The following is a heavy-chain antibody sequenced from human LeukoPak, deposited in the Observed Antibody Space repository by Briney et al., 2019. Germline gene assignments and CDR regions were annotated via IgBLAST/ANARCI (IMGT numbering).Heavy chain of an antibody. CDR3: ARDTERRGGWSEH. D-gene: IGHD6-19*01. J-gene: IGHJ4*02. CDR2: INPSGGST. Sequence: ASVKVSCKASGGTFSSYAISWVRQAPGQGLEWMGIINPSGGSTSYAQKFQGRVTMTRDTSTSTVYMELSSLRSEDTAVYYCARDTERRGGWSEHWGQGTLVTVSS. V-gene: IGHV1-46*01. CDR1: GGTFSSYA.